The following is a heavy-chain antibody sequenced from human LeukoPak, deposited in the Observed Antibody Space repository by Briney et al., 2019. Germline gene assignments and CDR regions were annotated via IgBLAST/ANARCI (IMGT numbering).Heavy chain of an antibody. D-gene: IGHD2-2*01. CDR2: IIPIFGTA. J-gene: IGHJ3*02. CDR3: ASPGPNIVVVPAAMGNAFDI. CDR1: GGTFSSYA. Sequence: SVKVSCKASGGTFSSYAISWVRQAPGQGLEWMGGIIPIFGTANYAQKFQGRVTITADESTSTAYMELSSLRSEDTAAYYCASPGPNIVVVPAAMGNAFDIWGQGTMVTVSS. V-gene: IGHV1-69*13.